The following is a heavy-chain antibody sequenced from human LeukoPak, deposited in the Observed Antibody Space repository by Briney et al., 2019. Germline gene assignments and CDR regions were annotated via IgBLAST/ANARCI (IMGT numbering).Heavy chain of an antibody. D-gene: IGHD6-19*01. CDR3: ARGTLEQWLVRGYYFDY. CDR1: GDSVSSNSAA. J-gene: IGHJ4*02. V-gene: IGHV6-1*01. Sequence: SQTLSLTCAISGDSVSSNSAAWNWIRQSPSRGLEWLGRTYYRSKWYNDYAVSVKSRITINPDTSKNQFSLQLNSVTPEDTAVYYCARGTLEQWLVRGYYFDYWGQGTLVTVSS. CDR2: TYYRSKWYN.